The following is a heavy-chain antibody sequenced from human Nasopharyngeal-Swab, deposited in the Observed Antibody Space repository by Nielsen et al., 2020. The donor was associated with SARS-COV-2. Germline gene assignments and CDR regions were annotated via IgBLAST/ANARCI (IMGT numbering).Heavy chain of an antibody. D-gene: IGHD5-12*01. J-gene: IGHJ6*03. Sequence: SETLSLTCTVSGGSISSYYWSWIRQPPGKGLEWIGYIYSSGSTNYNPSLKSRVTISVDTSKNQFSLKLSSVTAADTAVYYCARAQYSGYDYYYYMDVWGKGTTVTVSS. V-gene: IGHV4-59*01. CDR2: IYSSGST. CDR3: ARAQYSGYDYYYYMDV. CDR1: GGSISSYY.